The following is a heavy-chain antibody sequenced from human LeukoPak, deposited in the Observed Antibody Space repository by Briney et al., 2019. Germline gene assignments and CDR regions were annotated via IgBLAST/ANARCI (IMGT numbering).Heavy chain of an antibody. CDR1: GFTFRSYG. CDR2: ISYDGSNK. V-gene: IGHV3-30*18. Sequence: GGSLRLSCAASGFTFRSYGMHWVRQAPGKGLEWVAVISYDGSNKYYADSVKGRFTISRDNSENTLYLQMNSLRAEDTAVYYCAKVVVAATTRGPFDYWGQGTLVTVSS. D-gene: IGHD2-15*01. CDR3: AKVVVAATTRGPFDY. J-gene: IGHJ4*02.